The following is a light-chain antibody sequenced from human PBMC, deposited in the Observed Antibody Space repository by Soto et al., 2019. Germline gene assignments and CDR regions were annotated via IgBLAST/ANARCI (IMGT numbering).Light chain of an antibody. CDR2: EVS. CDR3: CSYAGSSTHV. J-gene: IGLJ1*01. CDR1: SSDVGSSNL. V-gene: IGLV2-23*02. Sequence: QSALTQPAAVSASPGQSITFSCTGTSSDVGSSNLVSWYQQHPGKAPKLLIYEVSKRPSGVSNRFSGSKSGNTASLTISGLQAEDEADYYCCSYAGSSTHVFGTGTKLTVL.